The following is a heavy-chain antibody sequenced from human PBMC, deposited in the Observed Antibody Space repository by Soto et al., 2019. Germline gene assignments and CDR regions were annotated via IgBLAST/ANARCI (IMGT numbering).Heavy chain of an antibody. CDR3: ARSITIFGPRNNNWFDP. J-gene: IGHJ5*02. CDR2: IYPGDSDT. D-gene: IGHD3-3*01. CDR1: GYSFTSYW. V-gene: IGHV5-51*01. Sequence: EVQLVQSGAEVKKPGESLKISCKGSGYSFTSYWIDWVRQMPGKGLEWMGIIYPGDSDTRYSPSFQGQVTISADKSISTAYLQWSSLKASDTAMYYCARSITIFGPRNNNWFDPWGQGTLVTVSS.